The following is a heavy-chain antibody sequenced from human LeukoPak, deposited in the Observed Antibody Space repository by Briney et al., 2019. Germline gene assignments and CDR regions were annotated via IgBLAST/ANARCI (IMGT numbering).Heavy chain of an antibody. D-gene: IGHD3-22*01. J-gene: IGHJ3*02. Sequence: ASVKVSCKASGYTFTSYGISWVRQAPGQGLEWMGWISAYNGNTNYAQKLQGRVTMTTDTSTSTAYMELRSLRSDDTAVYYCARDYGRRYYDSSGGDAFDIWGQGTMVTVSS. CDR3: ARDYGRRYYDSSGGDAFDI. CDR2: ISAYNGNT. V-gene: IGHV1-18*01. CDR1: GYTFTSYG.